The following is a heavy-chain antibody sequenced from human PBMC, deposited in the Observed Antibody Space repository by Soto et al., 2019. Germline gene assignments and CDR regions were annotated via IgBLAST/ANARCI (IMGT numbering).Heavy chain of an antibody. Sequence: PGGSLRLSCAASGFTFSSYSMNWVRQAPGKGLEWVSSISSSSSYIYYADSVKGRFTISRDNAKNSLYLQMNSLRAEDTAVYYCARARYYYGSGSYYDDYYYGMDAWGQGTTVTVSS. D-gene: IGHD3-10*01. CDR1: GFTFSSYS. CDR2: ISSSSSYI. V-gene: IGHV3-21*01. J-gene: IGHJ6*02. CDR3: ARARYYYGSGSYYDDYYYGMDA.